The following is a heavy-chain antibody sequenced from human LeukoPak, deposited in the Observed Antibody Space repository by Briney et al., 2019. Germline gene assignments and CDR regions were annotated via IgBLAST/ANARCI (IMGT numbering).Heavy chain of an antibody. V-gene: IGHV1-2*02. CDR1: GYTFTGYY. CDR2: INPNSGGT. Sequence: GASVKVSCKASGYTFTGYYMHWVRQAPGQGLEWMGWINPNSGGTNYAQKFQGRVTMTRDTSISTAYMELSRLRSDDTAVYYCARAEYQLLYQYYYYGMDVWGQGTTVTVSS. CDR3: ARAEYQLLYQYYYYGMDV. D-gene: IGHD2-2*02. J-gene: IGHJ6*02.